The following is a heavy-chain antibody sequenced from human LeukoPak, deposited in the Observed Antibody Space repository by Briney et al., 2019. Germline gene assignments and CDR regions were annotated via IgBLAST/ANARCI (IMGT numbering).Heavy chain of an antibody. CDR3: TCSDY. CDR2: VRSSGDDT. V-gene: IGHV3-23*01. D-gene: IGHD3-10*02. CDR1: GFSFSSYV. J-gene: IGHJ4*02. Sequence: GGSLRLSCAASGFSFSSYVMSWVRQAPGKGLEWVSAVRSSGDDTYYADSVKGRFTIARDNSKDTLSLQMNSLRVEDTAIYYCTCSDYWGQGTLVTVSS.